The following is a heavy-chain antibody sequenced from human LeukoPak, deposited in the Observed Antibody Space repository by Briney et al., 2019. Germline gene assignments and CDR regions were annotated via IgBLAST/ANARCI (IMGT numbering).Heavy chain of an antibody. CDR3: AKDMTCDGPDAGIAAAGTAANSFDI. J-gene: IGHJ3*02. Sequence: SLRLSCAASGFTFGDYAMPWVRQAPGKGLEWVSGNSWNSGSIGYADSVKGRFTISRDNAKNALYLQMNGLRAEDTALYYCAKDMTCDGPDAGIAAAGTAANSFDIWVQGTMVTVSS. CDR1: GFTFGDYA. V-gene: IGHV3-9*01. CDR2: NSWNSGSI. D-gene: IGHD6-13*01.